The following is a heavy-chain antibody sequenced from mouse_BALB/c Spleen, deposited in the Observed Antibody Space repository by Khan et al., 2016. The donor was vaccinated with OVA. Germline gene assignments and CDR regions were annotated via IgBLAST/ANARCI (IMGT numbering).Heavy chain of an antibody. Sequence: VQLKESGPGLVAPSQSLSITCTISGFSLANYGVHWVRQPPGKGLEWLVVIWSDGTTTYNSALKSRLSISRDTSKRQVFLKMNSLQTDDTAMYYCARQPYYHYYMMDYWGQGTSVTVSS. CDR1: GFSLANYG. J-gene: IGHJ4*01. CDR3: ARQPYYHYYMMDY. D-gene: IGHD2-10*01. CDR2: IWSDGTT. V-gene: IGHV2-6-1*01.